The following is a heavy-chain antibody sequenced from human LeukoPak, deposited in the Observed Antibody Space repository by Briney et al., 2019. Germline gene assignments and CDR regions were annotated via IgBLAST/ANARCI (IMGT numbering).Heavy chain of an antibody. CDR2: IYYSGST. Sequence: SETLSLTCTVSGGSISSYYWSWIRQPPGKGLEWIGYIYYSGSTNYNPSLKSRVTISVDTSKNQFSLKLSSVTAADTAVYYCARQDFDWLPFDYWGQGTLVTVSS. J-gene: IGHJ4*02. D-gene: IGHD3-9*01. V-gene: IGHV4-59*08. CDR3: ARQDFDWLPFDY. CDR1: GGSISSYY.